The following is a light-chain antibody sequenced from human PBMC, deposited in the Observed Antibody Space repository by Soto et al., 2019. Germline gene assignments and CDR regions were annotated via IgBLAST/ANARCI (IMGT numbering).Light chain of an antibody. CDR1: QSISNS. CDR2: KAS. CDR3: QQYASFWT. J-gene: IGKJ1*01. V-gene: IGKV1-5*03. Sequence: DIPMTQSPSTLSASVGDRVTITCRATQSISNSLAWYQQKPGKAPKLLIYKASSVESGVPSRFSGSGSGTEFTLTITSLQPDDFATYYCQQYASFWTFGQGPKVVIK.